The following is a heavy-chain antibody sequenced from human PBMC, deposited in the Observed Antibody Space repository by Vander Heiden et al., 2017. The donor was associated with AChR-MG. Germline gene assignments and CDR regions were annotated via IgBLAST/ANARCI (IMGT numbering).Heavy chain of an antibody. CDR2: INHSGST. J-gene: IGHJ5*02. CDR1: GGSFSGHC. V-gene: IGHV4-34*01. Sequence: QVQLQQWGAALLQPSETLSLTCAVYGGSFSGHCRSWVRQSPGKGLEWIGEINHSGSTNYNPSLKSRVTIFEDTSKNQFSLNLSSVTAADTAVYYCTRGTWNLRFDPWGQGTLVTVSS. CDR3: TRGTWNLRFDP. D-gene: IGHD1-1*01.